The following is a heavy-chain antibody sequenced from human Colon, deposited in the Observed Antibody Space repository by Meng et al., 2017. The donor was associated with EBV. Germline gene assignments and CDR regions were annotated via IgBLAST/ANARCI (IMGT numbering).Heavy chain of an antibody. CDR2: IYYSGST. CDR1: GGSISSGNHY. CDR3: ASLYGDSSVWYLDL. J-gene: IGHJ2*01. D-gene: IGHD4-17*01. V-gene: IGHV4-31*03. Sequence: QVQLQESGPGLVKPSQNLSLTCTVPGGSISSGNHYWSWIRQHPGKGLEDIGYIYYSGSTYYNPSLKRRVIISVDTSKNQFSLRLNSVTAADTAVYYCASLYGDSSVWYLDLWGRGTLVTVSS.